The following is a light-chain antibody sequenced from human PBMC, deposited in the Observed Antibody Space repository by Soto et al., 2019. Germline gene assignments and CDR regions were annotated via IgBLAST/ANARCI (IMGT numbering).Light chain of an antibody. V-gene: IGKV3-15*01. CDR1: QSVSSN. CDR2: GAS. J-gene: IGKJ1*01. CDR3: QQRSNWWT. Sequence: EVVMTQSPATLSVSPGERATLSCRASQSVSSNLAWYQQKPGQAPRLLIYGASTRATGIPARFSGSGSGTDFTLTISGLEPEDFAVYYCQQRSNWWTFGQGTKVDIK.